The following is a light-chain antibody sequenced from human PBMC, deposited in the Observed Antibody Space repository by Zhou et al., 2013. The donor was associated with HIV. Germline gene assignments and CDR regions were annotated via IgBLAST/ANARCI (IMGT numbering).Light chain of an antibody. J-gene: IGKJ2*01. V-gene: IGKV1-39*01. CDR2: AAS. CDR1: QSINGF. CDR3: QQYNSYPYT. Sequence: DIQMTQSPSSLFASVGDRVTITCRASQSINGFLNWYQQKPGKAPKLLIYAASSLQSGVPSRFSGSGSGTGYTLTISSLQPDDFATYYCQQYNSYPYTFGPGD.